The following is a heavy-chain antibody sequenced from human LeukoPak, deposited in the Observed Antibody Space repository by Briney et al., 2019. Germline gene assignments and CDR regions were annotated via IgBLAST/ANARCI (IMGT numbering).Heavy chain of an antibody. CDR3: ARELPPPHCSGGSCLSSQPKDY. CDR2: INAGNGNT. Sequence: ASVKVSCKASGYTFTSYAMHWVRQAPGQRLEWMGWINAGNGNTKYSQKFQGRVTITRDTSASTAYMELSSLRSEDTAVYYCARELPPPHCSGGSCLSSQPKDYWGQGTLVTVSS. V-gene: IGHV1-3*01. D-gene: IGHD2-15*01. J-gene: IGHJ4*02. CDR1: GYTFTSYA.